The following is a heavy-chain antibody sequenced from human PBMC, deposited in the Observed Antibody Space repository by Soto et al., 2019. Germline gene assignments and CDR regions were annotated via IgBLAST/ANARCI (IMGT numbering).Heavy chain of an antibody. V-gene: IGHV4-34*01. CDR3: ARGLYSSSSGKITYYYGMDV. J-gene: IGHJ6*02. Sequence: PSATIALPFAFYGEYYSGYYWSRIRQTPGKGLEWIGEINHSGSTNYNPSLKSRVTISVDTSKNQFSLKLSSVTAADTAVYYCARGLYSSSSGKITYYYGMDVWGQGTTVTVSS. CDR2: INHSGST. D-gene: IGHD6-6*01. CDR1: GEYYSGYY.